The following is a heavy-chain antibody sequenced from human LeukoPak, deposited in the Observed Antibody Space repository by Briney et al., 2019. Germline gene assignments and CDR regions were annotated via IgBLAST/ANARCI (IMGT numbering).Heavy chain of an antibody. CDR1: GFTFDDYA. CDR3: ASQYCSSTSCYSHYFDY. Sequence: GRSLRLSCAASGFTFDDYAMHWVRQAPGKGLEWVSGISWNSGSIGYADSVKGRFTISRDNAKNSLYLQMNSLRAEDTALYYCASQYCSSTSCYSHYFDYWGQGTLVTVSS. J-gene: IGHJ4*02. D-gene: IGHD2-2*01. CDR2: ISWNSGSI. V-gene: IGHV3-9*01.